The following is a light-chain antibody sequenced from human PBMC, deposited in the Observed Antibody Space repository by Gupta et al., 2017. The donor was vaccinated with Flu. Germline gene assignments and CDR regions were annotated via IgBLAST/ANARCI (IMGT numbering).Light chain of an antibody. CDR2: EFS. V-gene: IGLV2-14*01. CDR1: SSYVGGYNY. J-gene: IGLJ1*01. CDR3: SSYTICSTCV. Sequence: QSALTQPASVSGSPRPSITISCTGTSSYVGGYNYVSWYQQHPGQAPKLMIYEFSNRPSGVSNRFSGSKSGNTASLTISGLQAEDEADYYCSSYTICSTCVFGTGTKVTVL.